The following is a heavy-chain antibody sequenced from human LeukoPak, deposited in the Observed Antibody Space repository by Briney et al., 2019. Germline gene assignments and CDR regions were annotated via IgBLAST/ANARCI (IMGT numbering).Heavy chain of an antibody. J-gene: IGHJ4*02. Sequence: GGSLRLSCAASGLTFSSYAMSWVRQAPGKGLEWVSAISGSGGSTYYADSVKGRFTISRDNSKNTLYLQMNSLRAEDTAVYYCAKGSSGYSGYAALAGYWGQGTLVTVSS. CDR1: GLTFSSYA. D-gene: IGHD5-12*01. V-gene: IGHV3-23*01. CDR3: AKGSSGYSGYAALAGY. CDR2: ISGSGGST.